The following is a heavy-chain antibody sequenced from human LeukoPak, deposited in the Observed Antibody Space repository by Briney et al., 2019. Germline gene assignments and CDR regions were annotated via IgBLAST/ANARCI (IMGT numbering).Heavy chain of an antibody. CDR2: ISGSGGST. CDR3: AKKVAGILDAFDI. V-gene: IGHV3-23*01. D-gene: IGHD3-10*01. CDR1: GFTFSSYA. J-gene: IGHJ3*02. Sequence: SGGSLRLSCAASGFTFSSYAMSWVRQAPGKGLEWVSAISGSGGSTYYADSVKGRFTISRDNSKNTLYLQMNSLRAEDTAVYYCAKKVAGILDAFDIWGQGTMVTVSS.